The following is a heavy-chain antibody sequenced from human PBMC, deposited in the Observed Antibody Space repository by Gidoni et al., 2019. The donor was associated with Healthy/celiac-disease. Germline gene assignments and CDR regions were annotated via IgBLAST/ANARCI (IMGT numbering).Heavy chain of an antibody. Sequence: EVQLVESGGGLVKPGGSRRLSCAASGFTFSNAWISWVRQAPGKGLEWVGRIKSKTDGGTTDYAAPVKGRFTISRDDSKNTLYLQMNSLKTEDTAVYYCTTSPTHSITGTIWSVGAFDIWGQGTMVTVSS. D-gene: IGHD1-7*01. CDR2: IKSKTDGGTT. V-gene: IGHV3-15*01. CDR3: TTSPTHSITGTIWSVGAFDI. CDR1: GFTFSNAW. J-gene: IGHJ3*02.